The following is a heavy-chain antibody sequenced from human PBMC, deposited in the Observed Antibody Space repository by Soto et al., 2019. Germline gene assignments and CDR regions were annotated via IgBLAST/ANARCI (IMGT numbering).Heavy chain of an antibody. CDR1: GGTFSSYA. J-gene: IGHJ6*02. CDR2: IIPIFGTA. Sequence: SVKVSCKASGGTFSSYAISWVRQAPGQGLEWMGGIIPIFGTANYAQKFQGRVTITADESTSTAYMELSSLRSEDTAVYYCARVSGYDYPTSYGMEVWGQGTRVTDS. D-gene: IGHD5-12*01. V-gene: IGHV1-69*13. CDR3: ARVSGYDYPTSYGMEV.